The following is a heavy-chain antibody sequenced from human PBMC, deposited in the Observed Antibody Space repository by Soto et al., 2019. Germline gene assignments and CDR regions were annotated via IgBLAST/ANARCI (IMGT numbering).Heavy chain of an antibody. CDR1: YGTLIGRDCC. CDR3: AREAYYEDGGGYVDY. D-gene: IGHD3-22*01. Sequence: CHRSTFFYGTLIGRDCCRSMINQPPGKGLEWIGYIDYSGSTYYNPSLKRRVTISVDTSKNQFSLKLSSVTAAEMAVYYCAREAYYEDGGGYVDYWCQGTMVTV. J-gene: IGHJ4*02. CDR2: IDYSGST. V-gene: IGHV4-30-4*01.